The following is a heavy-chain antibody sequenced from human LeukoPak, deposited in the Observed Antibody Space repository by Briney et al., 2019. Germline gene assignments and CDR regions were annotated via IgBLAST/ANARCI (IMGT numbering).Heavy chain of an antibody. CDR1: GFSFSGYG. J-gene: IGHJ4*02. CDR3: AKDGSWSCTD. Sequence: QPGGSLRLSCAASGFSFSGYGMHWVRQGPGKGLEWVAYIAHHGNNKYYADSVKGRFTISRDNSKGSLYLQMNSLRADDTAVYYCAKDGSWSCTDWGQGTLVRVSS. D-gene: IGHD2-8*02. V-gene: IGHV3-30*02. CDR2: IAHHGNNK.